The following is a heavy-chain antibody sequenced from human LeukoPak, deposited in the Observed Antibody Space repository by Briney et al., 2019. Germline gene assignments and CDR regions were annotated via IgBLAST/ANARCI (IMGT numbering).Heavy chain of an antibody. V-gene: IGHV4-39*07. D-gene: IGHD2-2*01. CDR2: IYYSGST. CDR1: GGSISSSSYY. J-gene: IGHJ5*02. Sequence: PSETLSLTCTVSGGSISSSSYYWGWIRQPPGKGLEWIGSIYYSGSTYYNPSLKSRDTISVDTSKNQFSLKLSSVTAADTAVYYCARGGGYYCSSTSCYFPNWFDPWGQGTLVTVSS. CDR3: ARGGGYYCSSTSCYFPNWFDP.